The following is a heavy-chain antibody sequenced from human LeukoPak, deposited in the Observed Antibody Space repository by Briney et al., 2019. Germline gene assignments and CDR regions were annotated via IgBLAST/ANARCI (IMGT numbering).Heavy chain of an antibody. V-gene: IGHV4-30-2*01. CDR2: IYHSGST. CDR1: GDSISSSSYY. J-gene: IGHJ4*02. Sequence: PSETLSLTCTVAGDSISSSSYYWGWIRQPPGKGLEWIGYIYHSGSTYYNPSLKSRVTISVDRSKNQFSLKLSSVTAADTAVYYCARAQRYSGRDAYFDYWGQGTLVTVSS. CDR3: ARAQRYSGRDAYFDY. D-gene: IGHD1-26*01.